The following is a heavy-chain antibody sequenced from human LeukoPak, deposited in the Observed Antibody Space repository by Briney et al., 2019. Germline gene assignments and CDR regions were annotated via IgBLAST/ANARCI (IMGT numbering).Heavy chain of an antibody. Sequence: SETLSLTCTVSGGSISSYYWSWIRQPPGKGLEWIGYTYYSGSTNYNPSLKSRVTISVDTSKNQFPLKLSSVTAADTAVYYCARDGDSSGYYYYWGQGTLVTVSS. D-gene: IGHD3-22*01. CDR1: GGSISSYY. J-gene: IGHJ4*02. CDR2: TYYSGST. CDR3: ARDGDSSGYYYY. V-gene: IGHV4-59*08.